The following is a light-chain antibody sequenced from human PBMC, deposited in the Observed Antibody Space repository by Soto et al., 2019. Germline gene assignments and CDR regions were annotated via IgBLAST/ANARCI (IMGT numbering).Light chain of an antibody. J-gene: IGLJ2*01. V-gene: IGLV2-8*01. CDR2: HVS. Sequence: QSVLTQPPSASGSPGQSVTISCTGAGTDVGQYNYVSWYQQHPGKAPKLLIHHVSRRPSGVPARFSGSKSGNTASLTISRLLPEDEADYYCSSYTNNTTLVFGGGTKVTVL. CDR1: GTDVGQYNY. CDR3: SSYTNNTTLV.